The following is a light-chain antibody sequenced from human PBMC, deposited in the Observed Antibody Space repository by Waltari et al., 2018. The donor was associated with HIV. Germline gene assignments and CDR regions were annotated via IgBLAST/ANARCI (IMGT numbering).Light chain of an antibody. V-gene: IGKV3D-15*01. CDR3: QQYKDWPVT. J-gene: IGKJ1*01. CDR1: QNIASD. CDR2: GAS. Sequence: EIVMTQSTGTLSVSPGERATLSCRASQNIASDLAWYHQKPGQPPRLLIYGASTRASGIAARFSGSGSGTDFSLTISSLQSEDVGVYFCQQYKDWPVTFGQGTRVEIK.